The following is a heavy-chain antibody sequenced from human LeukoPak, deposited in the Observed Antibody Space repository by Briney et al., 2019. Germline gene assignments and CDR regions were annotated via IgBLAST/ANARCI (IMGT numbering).Heavy chain of an antibody. CDR1: AFSFSSYA. D-gene: IGHD2-15*01. CDR2: IRYDGSNE. CDR3: AKVMPPGRIRFYSYYMDV. V-gene: IGHV3-30*02. Sequence: LSGGSLRLSCAASAFSFSSYAMHWVRQAPGKGLEWVAFIRYDGSNEYYADSVKGRFTISRDKSKNTLSLQMNGLRVEDTAVYYCAKVMPPGRIRFYSYYMDVWGKGTTVSVS. J-gene: IGHJ6*03.